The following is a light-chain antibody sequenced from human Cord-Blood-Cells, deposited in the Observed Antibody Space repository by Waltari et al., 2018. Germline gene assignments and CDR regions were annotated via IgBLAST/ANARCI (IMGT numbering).Light chain of an antibody. CDR2: GAS. Sequence: EIVLTQSPGTLSLSPGERATLPCRASQSVSSSYLAWYQQKPGQAPRLLIYGASSRVTGIPDRFSGSGSGTDFTLTISRLEPEDFAVYYCQQYGSSPPTFGQGTKVEIK. CDR3: QQYGSSPPT. V-gene: IGKV3-20*01. CDR1: QSVSSSY. J-gene: IGKJ1*01.